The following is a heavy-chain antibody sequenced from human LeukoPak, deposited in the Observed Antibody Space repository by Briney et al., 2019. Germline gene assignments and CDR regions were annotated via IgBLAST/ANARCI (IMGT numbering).Heavy chain of an antibody. CDR2: IRSIAYGGTT. V-gene: IGHV3-49*04. J-gene: IGHJ4*02. D-gene: IGHD3-10*01. CDR3: AGRSGSFDQ. CDR1: GFLFDDFA. Sequence: GGSLRLSCTGSGFLFDDFAVSWVRQAPGKGLEWVGFIRSIAYGGTTEYAASVKGRFTISRDNSQNSLYLQMNSLRVEDTAVYYCAGRSGSFDQWGQGTLVTVSS.